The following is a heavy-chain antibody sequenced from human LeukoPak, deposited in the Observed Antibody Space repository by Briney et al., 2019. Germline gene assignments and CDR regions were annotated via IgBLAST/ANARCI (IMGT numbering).Heavy chain of an antibody. V-gene: IGHV4-34*01. D-gene: IGHD3-22*01. J-gene: IGHJ4*02. CDR3: ARDLPRPYYYDSTDYYLPGG. CDR2: INHSGST. Sequence: SETLSLTCAVYGGSFSGYYWSWIRQPPGKGLEWIGEINHSGSTNYNPSLKSRVTISVDTSKNQFSLKLSSVTAADTAVYYCARDLPRPYYYDSTDYYLPGGWGQGTLVTVSS. CDR1: GGSFSGYY.